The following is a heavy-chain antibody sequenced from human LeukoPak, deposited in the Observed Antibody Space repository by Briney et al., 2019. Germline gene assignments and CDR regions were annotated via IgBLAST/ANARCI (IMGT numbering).Heavy chain of an antibody. J-gene: IGHJ4*02. CDR2: FDPEDGET. D-gene: IGHD3-10*01. V-gene: IGHV1-24*01. Sequence: GASVTVSCKVSGYTLTELSMHWVRQAPGKGLEWMGGFDPEDGETIYAQKFQGRVTMTEDTSTDTAYMELSSVRSDDTAVYYCATCNPYYYGSRNLKELDYWGQGTLVTVSS. CDR3: ATCNPYYYGSRNLKELDY. CDR1: GYTLTELS.